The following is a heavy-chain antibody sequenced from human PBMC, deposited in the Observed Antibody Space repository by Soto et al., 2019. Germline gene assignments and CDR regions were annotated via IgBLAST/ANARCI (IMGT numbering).Heavy chain of an antibody. D-gene: IGHD2-2*01. J-gene: IGHJ3*02. Sequence: GASVKVSCKASGGTFSSYAISWVRQAPGQGLEWMGGIIPIFGTANYAQKFQGRVTITADESTSTAYMELSSLRSEDTAVYYCARPIYCSGTSCHYLHDAFDIWGQGTMVTVSS. CDR3: ARPIYCSGTSCHYLHDAFDI. V-gene: IGHV1-69*13. CDR2: IIPIFGTA. CDR1: GGTFSSYA.